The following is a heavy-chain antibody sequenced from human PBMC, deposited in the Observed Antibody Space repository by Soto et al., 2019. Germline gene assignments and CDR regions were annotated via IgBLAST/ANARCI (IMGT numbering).Heavy chain of an antibody. D-gene: IGHD2-8*01. CDR3: ARERPYCTNGVCTYYYYMDV. Sequence: ASVKVSCKASGYTFTSYGISWVRQAPGQGLEWMGWISAYNGNTNYAQKLQGRVTMTTDTSTSTAYMELRSLRSDDTAVYYCARERPYCTNGVCTYYYYMDVWGKGTTVTVSS. J-gene: IGHJ6*03. CDR1: GYTFTSYG. V-gene: IGHV1-18*01. CDR2: ISAYNGNT.